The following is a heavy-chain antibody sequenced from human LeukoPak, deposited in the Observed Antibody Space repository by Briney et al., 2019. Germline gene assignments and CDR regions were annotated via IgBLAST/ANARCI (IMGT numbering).Heavy chain of an antibody. J-gene: IGHJ4*02. CDR2: INHSGST. D-gene: IGHD2-15*01. CDR1: GGSISSSSYY. V-gene: IGHV4-39*07. CDR3: ARIHRYCSGGACYVLDN. Sequence: SETLSLTCTVSGGSISSSSYYWSWIRQPPGKGLEWIGEINHSGSTNYNPSLKSRITISVDTSRNQFSLQLSSVTAADTAVYYCARIHRYCSGGACYVLDNWGQGTLVAVSS.